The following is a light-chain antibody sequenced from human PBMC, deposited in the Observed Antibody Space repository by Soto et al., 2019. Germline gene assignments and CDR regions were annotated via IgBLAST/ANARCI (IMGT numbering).Light chain of an antibody. J-gene: IGLJ1*01. Sequence: QSALTQPASVSGSPGQSITISCTGTSSDVGSYNLVAWYQQYPGKAPKLMIYEVSKRPSGVPTRFSGSKSGNTASLTISGLQAEDEADYYCCSYAGSSTYVFGSGTKLTVL. CDR2: EVS. CDR1: SSDVGSYNL. V-gene: IGLV2-23*02. CDR3: CSYAGSSTYV.